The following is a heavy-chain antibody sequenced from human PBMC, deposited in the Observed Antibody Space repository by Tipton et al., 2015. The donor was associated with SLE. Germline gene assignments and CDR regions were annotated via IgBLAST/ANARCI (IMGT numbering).Heavy chain of an antibody. D-gene: IGHD3-3*01. V-gene: IGHV1-18*01. J-gene: IGHJ3*01. CDR2: ISANNGNT. CDR3: ARVDDSLT. Sequence: QLVQSGAEVKKPGESLKVSCKASGGTFSSYAISWVRQAPGQGLEWMGWISANNGNTNYAQKLQGRVTMTTDTSTSTAYMELSSLRSEDTAVYYCARVDDSLTWGQGTMVTVSS. CDR1: GGTFSSYA.